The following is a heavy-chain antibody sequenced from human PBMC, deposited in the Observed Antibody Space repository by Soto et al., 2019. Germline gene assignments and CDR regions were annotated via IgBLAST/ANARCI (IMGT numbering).Heavy chain of an antibody. CDR1: GFTFSSYA. CDR3: AGDCQDEYWYFDL. V-gene: IGHV3-30-3*01. Sequence: QVHLVESGGGVVQPGRSLRLSCAASGFTFSSYAMHWVRQAPGKGLEWVTVISDDGGKKYYADSVKGRFTISRDNSKNSLYLQMNTLRPEDTAVYYCAGDCQDEYWYFDLWGRGTLVIVSS. CDR2: ISDDGGKK. J-gene: IGHJ2*01.